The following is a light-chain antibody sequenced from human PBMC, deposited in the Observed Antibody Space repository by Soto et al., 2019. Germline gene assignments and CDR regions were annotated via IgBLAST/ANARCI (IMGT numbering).Light chain of an antibody. J-gene: IGKJ2*01. Sequence: EIVLTQSPGTLSLSPGERATLSCRASQSVSSSYLAWYQQKPVQAPRLLIYGASSRATGIPDRFSGSGSGTDVTLTIGRLEPEDFAVYYCQQYGSSPQTFGQGTKLEIK. V-gene: IGKV3-20*01. CDR2: GAS. CDR1: QSVSSSY. CDR3: QQYGSSPQT.